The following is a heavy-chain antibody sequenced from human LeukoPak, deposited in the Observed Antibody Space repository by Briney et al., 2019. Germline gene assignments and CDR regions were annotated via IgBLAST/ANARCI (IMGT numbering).Heavy chain of an antibody. J-gene: IGHJ4*02. CDR1: GGSISSYY. Sequence: SETLSLTCTVSGGSISSYYWSWIGQPPGKGREGMGYIYYSGSTNYNPSLKSRVTISVDTSKNQFSLKLSSVTAADTAVYYCASFDFWSGYYRDYWGQGTLVTVSS. CDR3: ASFDFWSGYYRDY. D-gene: IGHD3-3*01. CDR2: IYYSGST. V-gene: IGHV4-59*01.